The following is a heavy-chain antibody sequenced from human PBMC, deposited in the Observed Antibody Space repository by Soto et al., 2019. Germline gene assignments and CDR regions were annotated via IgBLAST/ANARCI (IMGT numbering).Heavy chain of an antibody. Sequence: SETLSLTCAGSGDSISSSFWWSWVRQPPGKGLEWIGEIYHTESTVYNPSLKSRVTISVDKSKNQFSLNLDSVTAADTAVYYCARYDFGTFDYWGRGILVTVSS. V-gene: IGHV4-4*02. CDR2: IYHTEST. D-gene: IGHD4-17*01. CDR3: ARYDFGTFDY. J-gene: IGHJ4*02. CDR1: GDSISSSFW.